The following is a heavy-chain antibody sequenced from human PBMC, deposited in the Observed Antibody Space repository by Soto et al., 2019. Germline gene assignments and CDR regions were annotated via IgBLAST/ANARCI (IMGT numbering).Heavy chain of an antibody. Sequence: EVQLVESGGGLVKPGGSLRLSCAASGFTFSNAWMSWVRQAPGKGLEWVGRIKSKTDGGTTDYAAPVKGRFTISRDDSKNTLYLQMNSLKTEDTAVYYCTTYPRVLRSLEWLLLRVNFQHWGQGTLVTVSS. CDR3: TTYPRVLRSLEWLLLRVNFQH. CDR1: GFTFSNAW. J-gene: IGHJ1*01. CDR2: IKSKTDGGTT. D-gene: IGHD3-3*01. V-gene: IGHV3-15*01.